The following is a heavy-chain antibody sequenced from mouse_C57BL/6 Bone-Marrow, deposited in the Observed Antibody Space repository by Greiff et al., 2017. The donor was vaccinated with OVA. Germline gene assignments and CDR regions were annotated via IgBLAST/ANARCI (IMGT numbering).Heavy chain of an antibody. Sequence: EVKLVESGGGLVQPGESLKLSCESNEYEFPSHDMSWVRKTPEKRLELVAAINSDGGSTYYPDTMERRFIISRDNTKKTLYLQMSSLRSEDTALYYCARRGGAYDYDGYWYFDVWGTGTTVTVSS. CDR2: INSDGGST. CDR3: ARRGGAYDYDGYWYFDV. CDR1: EYEFPSHD. J-gene: IGHJ1*03. D-gene: IGHD2-4*01. V-gene: IGHV5-2*03.